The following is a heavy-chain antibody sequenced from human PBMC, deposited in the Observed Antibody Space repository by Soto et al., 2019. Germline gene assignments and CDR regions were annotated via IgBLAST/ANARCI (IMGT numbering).Heavy chain of an antibody. CDR2: IGGSDGST. CDR1: GFTFSTYA. J-gene: IGHJ4*02. Sequence: EVQLLESGGGLVQPGGSLRLSCAASGFTFSTYAMSWVRQAPGKGLEWVSAIGGSDGSTQYADSVKGRLTISRDNSKNTLYLQMSSLRAEDTAVYYCAKEGSTSYAFFDYWGQGTLVTVSP. D-gene: IGHD6-6*01. CDR3: AKEGSTSYAFFDY. V-gene: IGHV3-23*01.